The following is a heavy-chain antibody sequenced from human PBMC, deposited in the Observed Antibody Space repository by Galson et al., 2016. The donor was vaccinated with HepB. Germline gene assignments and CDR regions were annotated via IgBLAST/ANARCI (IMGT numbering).Heavy chain of an antibody. Sequence: SLRLSCAASGFPYRNYAMSWVRQAPGKGLEWVSVISGSGGTTFSADSVKGRFSISRDNSQNTLGLQMNSLRAEDTAVYYCVKIFDFLNGWIDHWGQGTLVTVSS. CDR3: VKIFDFLNGWIDH. CDR2: ISGSGGTT. D-gene: IGHD3-3*01. CDR1: GFPYRNYA. J-gene: IGHJ4*02. V-gene: IGHV3-23*01.